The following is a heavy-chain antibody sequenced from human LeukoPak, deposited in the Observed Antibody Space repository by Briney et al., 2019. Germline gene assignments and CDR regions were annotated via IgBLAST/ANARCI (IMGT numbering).Heavy chain of an antibody. Sequence: SETLSLTCTVSGGSISGSTYYWGWIRQTPGKGLEWIGSIYYSGSTYYNPSLKSRVTISVDTSKNQFSLKLSSVTAADTAVYYCARNIVVVAATPLYNWFDPWGQGTLVTVSS. CDR2: IYYSGST. V-gene: IGHV4-39*07. D-gene: IGHD2-15*01. CDR1: GGSISGSTYY. J-gene: IGHJ5*02. CDR3: ARNIVVVAATPLYNWFDP.